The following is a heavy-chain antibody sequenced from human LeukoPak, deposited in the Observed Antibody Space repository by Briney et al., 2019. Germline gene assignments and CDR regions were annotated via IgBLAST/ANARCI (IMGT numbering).Heavy chain of an antibody. CDR2: IRYDGSNK. V-gene: IGHV3-30*02. CDR1: GFTFSSYG. D-gene: IGHD2-21*02. J-gene: IGHJ4*02. CDR3: ASSAGYCGGDCSY. Sequence: GGSLRLSCAASGFTFSSYGMHWVRQAPVKGLEWVAFIRYDGSNKYYADSVKGRFTISRDNAKNSLYLQMNSLRAEDTAVYYCASSAGYCGGDCSYWGQGTLVTVSS.